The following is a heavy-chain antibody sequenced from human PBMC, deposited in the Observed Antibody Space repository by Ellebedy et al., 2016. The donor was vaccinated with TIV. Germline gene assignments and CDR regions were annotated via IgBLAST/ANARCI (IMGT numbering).Heavy chain of an antibody. J-gene: IGHJ6*02. CDR2: ISGSGGST. CDR1: GFTFSTYA. Sequence: GGSLRLSCAASGFTFSTYAMSWVRQAPGKGLEWVSAISGSGGSTYYADSVKGRLTISRDNSKNMVYLQMNSLRAEDAAVYYCAGFGKNSGAGNYYGMDVWGQGTTVTVSS. CDR3: AGFGKNSGAGNYYGMDV. V-gene: IGHV3-23*01. D-gene: IGHD1-14*01.